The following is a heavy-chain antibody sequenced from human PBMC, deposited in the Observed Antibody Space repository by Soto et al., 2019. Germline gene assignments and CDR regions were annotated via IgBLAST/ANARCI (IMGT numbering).Heavy chain of an antibody. CDR1: GYTFSSYA. D-gene: IGHD3-10*01. V-gene: IGHV1-3*01. CDR3: ARDLRKRVRGLSQPDDPYNWFEP. Sequence: VASVKVSCKASGYTFSSYAMHWVRQAPGQRLEWMGWINAGYGNTKSSQKFQDRVTISRDTSASTAYMELTSLRADDTAVYYCARDLRKRVRGLSQPDDPYNWFEPWGQGTLVTVSS. J-gene: IGHJ5*02. CDR2: INAGYGNT.